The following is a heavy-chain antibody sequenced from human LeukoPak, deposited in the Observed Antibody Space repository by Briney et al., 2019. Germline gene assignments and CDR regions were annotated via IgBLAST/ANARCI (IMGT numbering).Heavy chain of an antibody. CDR2: ISAYNGNT. CDR1: GYTFTSYG. CDR3: ARVSAYYDSWSGYDFDY. J-gene: IGHJ4*02. Sequence: ASVKVSCKASGYTFTSYGISWVRQAPGQGLEWMGWISAYNGNTNYAQKLQGRVTMTTDTSTSTAYMELRSLRSDDTAVYYCARVSAYYDSWSGYDFDYWGQGTLVTVSS. V-gene: IGHV1-18*01. D-gene: IGHD3-3*01.